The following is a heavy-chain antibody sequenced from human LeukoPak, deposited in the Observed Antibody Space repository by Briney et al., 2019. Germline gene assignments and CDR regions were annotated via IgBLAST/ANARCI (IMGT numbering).Heavy chain of an antibody. CDR3: AKDRRDYYDSSGLDY. D-gene: IGHD3-22*01. CDR2: IHLSGTPT. V-gene: IGHV3-48*01. J-gene: IGHJ4*02. Sequence: GGSLRLSCAASRFDFSIYRMNWVRQAPGKGLEWVSYIHLSGTPTHYAEPVKGRFSISRDNSKNTLYLQMNSLRAEDTAVYYCAKDRRDYYDSSGLDYWGQGTLVTVSS. CDR1: RFDFSIYR.